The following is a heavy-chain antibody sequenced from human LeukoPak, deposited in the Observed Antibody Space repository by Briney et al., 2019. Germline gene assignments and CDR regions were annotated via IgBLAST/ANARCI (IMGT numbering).Heavy chain of an antibody. CDR2: INHSGST. J-gene: IGHJ2*01. D-gene: IGHD6-19*01. CDR1: GGSFSDSY. Sequence: SETLSLTCAVYGGSFSDSYWGWIRQPPGKGLEWIGEINHSGSTNYNPSLKSRVTISVATSENQFSLRLSSVTAADTAIYYCARDRDTSGKYFDLWGRGTLVTVSS. V-gene: IGHV4-34*01. CDR3: ARDRDTSGKYFDL.